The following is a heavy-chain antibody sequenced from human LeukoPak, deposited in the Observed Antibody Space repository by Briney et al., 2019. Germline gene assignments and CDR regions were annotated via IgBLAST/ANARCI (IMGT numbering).Heavy chain of an antibody. J-gene: IGHJ4*02. CDR2: INTDGSGT. Sequence: GGSLRLSCAASGFTFSSYWMHWVRQAPGKGLVWVSRINTDGSGTSYADSVKGRFTISRGNAKNTLYLQMNSLRAEDTAVYYCARDSIVVVPAASFDYWGQGTLVTVSS. CDR3: ARDSIVVVPAASFDY. CDR1: GFTFSSYW. D-gene: IGHD2-2*01. V-gene: IGHV3-74*01.